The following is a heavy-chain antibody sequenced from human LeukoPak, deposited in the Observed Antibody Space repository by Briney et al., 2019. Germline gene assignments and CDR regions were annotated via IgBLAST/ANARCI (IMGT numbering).Heavy chain of an antibody. CDR1: GGTFSSYA. Sequence: GASVKVSCKASGGTFSSYAISWVRQAPGQGLEWMGGIIPIFGTANYAQKFQGRVTITADESTSTAYMELSSLRSEDTAVYYCARDTAAQRKDYYYMDVWGKGTTVTVSS. J-gene: IGHJ6*03. CDR3: ARDTAAQRKDYYYMDV. CDR2: IIPIFGTA. V-gene: IGHV1-69*13. D-gene: IGHD6-13*01.